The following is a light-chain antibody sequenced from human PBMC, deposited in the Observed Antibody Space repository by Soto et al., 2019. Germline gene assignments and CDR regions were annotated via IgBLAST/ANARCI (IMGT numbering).Light chain of an antibody. CDR1: QTVSSRF. J-gene: IGKJ4*01. CDR2: GAL. V-gene: IGKV3-20*01. Sequence: EIVLTQSPGTLPLSPGERATLSCRASQTVSSRFLAWYQQKPGQAPRLLIYGALSRATGIPDRFSGRGSGTDLTLTISRLESEDHALYYSQQYATSSLTFGRWTKVEIK. CDR3: QQYATSSLT.